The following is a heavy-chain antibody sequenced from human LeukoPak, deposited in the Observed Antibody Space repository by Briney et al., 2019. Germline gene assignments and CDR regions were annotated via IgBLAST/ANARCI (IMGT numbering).Heavy chain of an antibody. CDR1: GFTFSSYS. V-gene: IGHV3-21*03. Sequence: PGGSLRLSCSVSGFTFSSYSMNWVRQAPGKGLEWVSSISCSSSYIYYADSLKGRFTISRDNAKNSLYLQMNSLKTEDTAVYYCTTLKTVVVWSGIINYYYYYMDVWGKGTTVTVSS. J-gene: IGHJ6*03. CDR3: TTLKTVVVWSGIINYYYYYMDV. D-gene: IGHD3-3*01. CDR2: ISCSSSYI.